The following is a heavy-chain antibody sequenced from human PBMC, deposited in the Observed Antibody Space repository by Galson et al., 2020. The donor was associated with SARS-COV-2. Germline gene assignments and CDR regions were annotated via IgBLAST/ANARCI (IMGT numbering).Heavy chain of an antibody. V-gene: IGHV1-18*04. CDR3: ARDNTGITIFGVVPGEYGMDI. CDR1: GYTFINYE. CDR2: ISVYNGNT. D-gene: IGHD3-3*01. J-gene: IGHJ6*02. Sequence: ASVKVSCKASGYTFINYEINWVRQAPGQGLEWMGWISVYNGNTNYAQKFQGRVTMTTDTSTSTAYMELRSLRSDDTAVYYCARDNTGITIFGVVPGEYGMDIWGQGTTVTVS.